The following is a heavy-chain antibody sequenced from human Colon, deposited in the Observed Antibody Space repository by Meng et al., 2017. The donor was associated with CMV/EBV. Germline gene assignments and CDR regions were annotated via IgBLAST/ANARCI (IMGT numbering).Heavy chain of an antibody. CDR1: GFTFSGYG. Sequence: GESLKISCAASGFTFSGYGMHWVRQAPGKGLEWVAFIRYDGSNKYYADSVKGRFTISRDNSKNTLYLQMNSLRAEDTAVYYCAKPRRTIFGVVPSPPDYWGQGTLVTVSS. J-gene: IGHJ4*02. D-gene: IGHD3-3*01. V-gene: IGHV3-30*02. CDR2: IRYDGSNK. CDR3: AKPRRTIFGVVPSPPDY.